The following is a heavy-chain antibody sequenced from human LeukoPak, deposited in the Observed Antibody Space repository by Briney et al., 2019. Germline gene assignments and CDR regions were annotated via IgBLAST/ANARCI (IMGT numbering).Heavy chain of an antibody. Sequence: GGSLRLSCAASGFTFDYYGMSWVRQAPGKGLEWVSGINWNGGSTGYADSVKGRFTISRDNAKNSLYLQMNSLRAEDTALYYCARDQFGVIIVTSQYYFDYWGQGTLVTVSS. J-gene: IGHJ4*02. V-gene: IGHV3-20*04. CDR1: GFTFDYYG. CDR2: INWNGGST. D-gene: IGHD3-3*01. CDR3: ARDQFGVIIVTSQYYFDY.